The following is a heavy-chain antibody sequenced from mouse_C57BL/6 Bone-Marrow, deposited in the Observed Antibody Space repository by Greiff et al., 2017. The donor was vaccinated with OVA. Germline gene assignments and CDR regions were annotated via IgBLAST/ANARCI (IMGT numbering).Heavy chain of an antibody. CDR3: ARGGWLPPPFAY. CDR2: IYPGDGDT. CDR1: GYAFSSSW. Sequence: QVQLQQSGPELVKPGASVKISCKASGYAFSSSWMNWVKQRPGKGLEWIGRIYPGDGDTNYNGKFKGKATLTADKSSSTAYMQLSSLTSEDSAVYFCARGGWLPPPFAYWGQGTVVTVSA. J-gene: IGHJ3*01. D-gene: IGHD2-3*01. V-gene: IGHV1-82*01.